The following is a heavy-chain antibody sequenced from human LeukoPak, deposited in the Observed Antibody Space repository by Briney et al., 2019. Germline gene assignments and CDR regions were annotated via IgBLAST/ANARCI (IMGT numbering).Heavy chain of an antibody. V-gene: IGHV5-51*01. Sequence: PGESLKISCKASGYSFTTHWIGWVRQMPGKGLEWMGILHPGDSDTRYSPSFQGRVTISADKSISTAYLQWSSLKASDTAMYYCARRYYDILTGYYFDYWGQGTLVTVSS. CDR2: LHPGDSDT. J-gene: IGHJ4*02. D-gene: IGHD3-9*01. CDR3: ARRYYDILTGYYFDY. CDR1: GYSFTTHW.